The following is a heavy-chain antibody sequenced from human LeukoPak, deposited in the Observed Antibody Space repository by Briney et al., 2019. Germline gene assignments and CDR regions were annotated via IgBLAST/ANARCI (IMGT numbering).Heavy chain of an antibody. D-gene: IGHD2-8*01. V-gene: IGHV5-51*01. J-gene: IGHJ5*02. Sequence: GESLKISCKGSGYSFTSYWIGWVRQIPGKGLEWMGIIYPGDSDTRYSPSFQGQVTISADKSISTAYLQWSSLKASDTAMYYCARRYCTNGVCYPGSPYNWFDPWGQGTLVTVSS. CDR2: IYPGDSDT. CDR1: GYSFTSYW. CDR3: ARRYCTNGVCYPGSPYNWFDP.